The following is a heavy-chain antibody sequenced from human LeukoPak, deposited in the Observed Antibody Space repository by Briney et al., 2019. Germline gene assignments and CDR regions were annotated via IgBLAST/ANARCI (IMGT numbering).Heavy chain of an antibody. CDR1: GGSISGYF. J-gene: IGHJ4*02. D-gene: IGHD1-26*01. Sequence: SETLSLTCTVSGGSISGYFWSCIRQPPGQGLEFIGYIYYTGATLYNPSPKSRATISVDTSNNQFSLRLTSVTAADTAMYYCAAGPWELDFWGQGTLVTVSS. V-gene: IGHV4-59*08. CDR2: IYYTGAT. CDR3: AAGPWELDF.